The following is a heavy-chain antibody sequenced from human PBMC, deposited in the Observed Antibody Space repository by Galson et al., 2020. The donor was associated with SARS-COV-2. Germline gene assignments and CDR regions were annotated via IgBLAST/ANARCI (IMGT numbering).Heavy chain of an antibody. Sequence: ASVKVSCKASGYTLSSFSLSWLRQVPGQGLERMGWINTDTGNPTYAQDFTGRFVFSLDTAVSTAFLHISRLRTEDSAVYYCARELPAAGHFQVWGQGTLVTVSS. CDR1: GYTLSSFS. V-gene: IGHV7-4-1*02. CDR2: INTDTGNP. D-gene: IGHD6-13*01. CDR3: ARELPAAGHFQV. J-gene: IGHJ1*01.